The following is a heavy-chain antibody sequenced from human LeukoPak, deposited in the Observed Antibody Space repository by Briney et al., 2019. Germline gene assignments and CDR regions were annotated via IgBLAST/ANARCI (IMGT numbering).Heavy chain of an antibody. V-gene: IGHV3-21*01. J-gene: IGHJ5*02. CDR1: GFTFSSYS. D-gene: IGHD6-13*01. CDR3: ASVGYSSSSGLDP. Sequence: PGRSLRLSCAASGFTFSSYSMNWVRQAPGKGLEWVSSISSSSSYIYYADSVKGRFTISRDNAKNSLYLQMNSLRAEDTAVYYCASVGYSSSSGLDPWGQGTLVTVSS. CDR2: ISSSSSYI.